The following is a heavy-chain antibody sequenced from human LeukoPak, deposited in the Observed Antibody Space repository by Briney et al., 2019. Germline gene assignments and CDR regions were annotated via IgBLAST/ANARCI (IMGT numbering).Heavy chain of an antibody. CDR2: IYYSGST. J-gene: IGHJ4*02. D-gene: IGHD3-22*01. CDR1: GGSISSYY. V-gene: IGHV4-59*05. Sequence: SETLSLTCTVSGGSISSYYWSWIRQPAGKGLEWIGSIYYSGSTYYNPSLKSRVTISVDTSKNQFSLKLSSVTAADTAVYYCARHGPWKYYYDSSGWTLDYWGQGTLVTVSS. CDR3: ARHGPWKYYYDSSGWTLDY.